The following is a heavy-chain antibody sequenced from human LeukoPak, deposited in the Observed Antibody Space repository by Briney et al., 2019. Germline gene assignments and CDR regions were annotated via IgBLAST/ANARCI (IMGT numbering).Heavy chain of an antibody. J-gene: IGHJ4*02. CDR2: ISGSGGST. CDR1: GFTFSSYA. V-gene: IGHV3-23*01. CDR3: AKDWGDLSFYFDY. Sequence: PGASLRLSCAASGFTFSSYAMGWVRQAPGKGLEWVSAISGSGGSTYYADSVKGRFTISRDNSKNTLYLQMNSLRAEDTAVYYCAKDWGDLSFYFDYWGQGTLVTVSS. D-gene: IGHD3-16*01.